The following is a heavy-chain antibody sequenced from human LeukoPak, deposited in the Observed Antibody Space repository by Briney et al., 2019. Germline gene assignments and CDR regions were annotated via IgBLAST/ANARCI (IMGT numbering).Heavy chain of an antibody. Sequence: SETLSLTCAVHGGSFSTYYLSWIRQPPGKGLEWMGEINHSGETRYNPSLKSRVTISVDTSKSQFSLKLSSVTAADTAVYFCARYSYGTYYFDSWGQGTLVTVSS. J-gene: IGHJ4*02. CDR2: INHSGET. D-gene: IGHD5-18*01. CDR3: ARYSYGTYYFDS. V-gene: IGHV4-34*01. CDR1: GGSFSTYY.